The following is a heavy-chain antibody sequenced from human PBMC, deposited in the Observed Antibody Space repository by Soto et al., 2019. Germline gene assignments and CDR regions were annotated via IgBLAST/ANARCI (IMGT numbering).Heavy chain of an antibody. Sequence: SETLSLTCTVSGGSISSDDYYWSWIRQAPGRGLEWIGYTHSSGSIYYNPSLKSRATMSIDTAGNQFSLKVSSVTVADTAVYYCARDLDGLHDDTSGPFPRPGWGQGTLVTV. J-gene: IGHJ1*01. V-gene: IGHV4-30-4*01. CDR2: THSSGSI. D-gene: IGHD3-22*01. CDR3: ARDLDGLHDDTSGPFPRPG. CDR1: GGSISSDDYY.